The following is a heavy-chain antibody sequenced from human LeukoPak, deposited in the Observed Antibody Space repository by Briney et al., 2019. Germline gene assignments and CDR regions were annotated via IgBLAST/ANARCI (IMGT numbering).Heavy chain of an antibody. CDR3: AGAAVYGDPTNPYFDY. CDR2: INPNSGGT. V-gene: IGHV1-2*02. Sequence: GASVKVSCKASGYTFNGYYMHWVRQAPGQGLEWMGWINPNSGGTNYAQKFQGRVTMTRGTSISTAYMELSRLRSDDTAVYYCAGAAVYGDPTNPYFDYWGQGTLVTVSS. D-gene: IGHD4-17*01. J-gene: IGHJ4*02. CDR1: GYTFNGYY.